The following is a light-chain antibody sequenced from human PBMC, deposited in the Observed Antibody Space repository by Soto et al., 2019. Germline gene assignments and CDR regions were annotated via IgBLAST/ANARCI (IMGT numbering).Light chain of an antibody. V-gene: IGLV4-60*02. CDR3: ETWDSNTRV. CDR1: SGHSSYI. Sequence: QSVLTQSSSASASLGSSVKLTCTLSSGHSSYIIAWHQQQPGKAPRYLMKLESSGSYNKGSGVPDRFSGSSSGADRYLTISNLHFEDEADYYCETWDSNTRVFGGGTKLTVL. CDR2: LESSGSY. J-gene: IGLJ3*02.